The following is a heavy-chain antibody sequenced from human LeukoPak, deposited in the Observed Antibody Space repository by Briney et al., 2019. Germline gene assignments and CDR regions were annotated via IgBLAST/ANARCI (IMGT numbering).Heavy chain of an antibody. J-gene: IGHJ3*02. V-gene: IGHV3-30*02. CDR2: IRYDGSNK. D-gene: IGHD2-15*01. CDR1: GFTFSSYG. Sequence: GGSLRLSCAASGFTFSSYGMHWVRQAPGKGLEWVAFIRYDGSNKYYADSVKGRFTISRDNSKNTLYLQMNSLRAEDTAVYYCASGRGTGSWGDPTPDAFDIWGQGTMVTVSS. CDR3: ASGRGTGSWGDPTPDAFDI.